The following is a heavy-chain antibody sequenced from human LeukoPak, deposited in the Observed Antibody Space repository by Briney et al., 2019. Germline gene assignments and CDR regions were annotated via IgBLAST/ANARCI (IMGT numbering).Heavy chain of an antibody. Sequence: SETLSLTCAVSGGSISSNNWWIWVRQSPEKGLEWIGEIYHDGSTNYNPSLKSRVTISVDTSKNQFSLKLSSVTAADTAVYYCARPGATGRLVGFDLWGRGTLVTVSS. J-gene: IGHJ2*01. CDR2: IYHDGST. D-gene: IGHD1-26*01. V-gene: IGHV4-4*02. CDR1: GGSISSNNW. CDR3: ARPGATGRLVGFDL.